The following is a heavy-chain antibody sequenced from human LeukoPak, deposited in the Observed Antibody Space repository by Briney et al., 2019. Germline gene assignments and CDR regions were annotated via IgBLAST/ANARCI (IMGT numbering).Heavy chain of an antibody. CDR1: GGSIESYY. V-gene: IGHV4-59*08. CDR3: ARVDYYGSGSYQFSDV. CDR2: IFYNGDT. Sequence: SETLSLTCSVSGGSIESYYWSWIRQPPGKGLEWVGYIFYNGDTNYNPSLKGRITISVDTPKNQFSLKLRSVTAADTAVYYCARVDYYGSGSYQFSDVWGQGTTVTVSS. D-gene: IGHD3-10*01. J-gene: IGHJ6*02.